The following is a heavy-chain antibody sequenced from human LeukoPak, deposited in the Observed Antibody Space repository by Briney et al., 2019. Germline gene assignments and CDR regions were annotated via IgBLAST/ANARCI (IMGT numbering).Heavy chain of an antibody. CDR1: GFTFDDYA. D-gene: IGHD4-17*01. J-gene: IGHJ4*02. V-gene: IGHV3-43*02. CDR3: AKDIDYGDYGSCFDY. CDR2: ISGDGGST. Sequence: GGSLRLSCAASGFTFDDYAMHWVRQAPGKGLEWVSLISGDGGSTYYADSVKGRFTISRDNSKNSLYLQMNSLRTEDTALYYCAKDIDYGDYGSCFDYRGQGTLVTVSS.